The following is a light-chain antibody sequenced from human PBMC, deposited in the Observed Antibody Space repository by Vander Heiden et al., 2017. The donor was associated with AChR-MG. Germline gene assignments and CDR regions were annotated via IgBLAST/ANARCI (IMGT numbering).Light chain of an antibody. CDR1: QSISSW. V-gene: IGKV1-5*03. Sequence: DIQMTQSPSTLSASVGDRVNITCRASQSISSWLAWYQQKPGKAPKLLIYKASHLQSGVPSRFSGSGSGTEFTLTISSLQPDDFATYYCQQYNSYSSSFGQGTKLEIK. J-gene: IGKJ2*01. CDR2: KAS. CDR3: QQYNSYSSS.